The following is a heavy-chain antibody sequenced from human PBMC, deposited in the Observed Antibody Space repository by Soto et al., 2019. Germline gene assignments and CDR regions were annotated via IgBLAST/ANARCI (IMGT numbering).Heavy chain of an antibody. CDR3: ASYTSTFRQYFDY. D-gene: IGHD2-2*02. Sequence: GGSLRLSCAASGITFSSYAMNWVRQAPGKGLEWVSTISGGGGSTYYADSVKGRFTISRDNSRYTLYLQMNSLRAEDTAVYYCASYTSTFRQYFDYWSHGTLVTVSS. CDR2: ISGGGGST. CDR1: GITFSSYA. J-gene: IGHJ4*01. V-gene: IGHV3-23*01.